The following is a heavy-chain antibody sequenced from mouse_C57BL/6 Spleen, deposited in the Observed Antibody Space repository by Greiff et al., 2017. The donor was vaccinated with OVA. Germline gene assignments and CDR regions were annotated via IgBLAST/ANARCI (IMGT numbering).Heavy chain of an antibody. CDR3: ARKGDFDY. Sequence: VQLQQSGAELVRPGTSVKVSCKASGYAFTNYLIEWVKQRPGQGLEWIGVINPGSGGTNYNEKFKGKATLTADKSSSTAYMQLSSLTSEDSAVYFCARKGDFDYWGQGTTLTVSS. CDR2: INPGSGGT. CDR1: GYAFTNYL. J-gene: IGHJ2*01. V-gene: IGHV1-54*01.